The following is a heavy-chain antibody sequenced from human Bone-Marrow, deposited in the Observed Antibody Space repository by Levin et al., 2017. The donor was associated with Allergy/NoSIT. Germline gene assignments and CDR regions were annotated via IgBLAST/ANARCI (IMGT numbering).Heavy chain of an antibody. V-gene: IGHV3-23*01. Sequence: GGSLRLSCAASGFTFSSYAMTWVRQAPGKGLEWVSGISASGSTTYYADSVKGRFTISRDNSKNTLYLQMNSLRAEDTAVYYCAKSSSSGWTRAYYYFEDWGQGTLVTVSS. CDR1: GFTFSSYA. D-gene: IGHD6-19*01. CDR3: AKSSSSGWTRAYYYFED. J-gene: IGHJ4*02. CDR2: ISASGSTT.